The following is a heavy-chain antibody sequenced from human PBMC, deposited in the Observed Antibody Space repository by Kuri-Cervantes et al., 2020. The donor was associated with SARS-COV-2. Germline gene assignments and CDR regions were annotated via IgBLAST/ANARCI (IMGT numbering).Heavy chain of an antibody. CDR3: AREYSSGLFDY. Sequence: SQTLSLTCAVYGGSFSGYYWSWIRQPPGKGLEWIGEINHSGSTNYNPSLKSRVTISVDTSKNQFSLKLSSVTAADTAVYYCAREYSSGLFDYWGQGTLVTVSS. J-gene: IGHJ4*02. CDR2: INHSGST. V-gene: IGHV4-34*01. D-gene: IGHD6-19*01. CDR1: GGSFSGYY.